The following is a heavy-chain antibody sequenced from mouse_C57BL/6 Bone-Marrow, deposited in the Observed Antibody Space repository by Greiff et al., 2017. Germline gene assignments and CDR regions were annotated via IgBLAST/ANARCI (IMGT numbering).Heavy chain of an antibody. CDR2: ISNLAYSI. J-gene: IGHJ4*01. CDR1: GFTFSDYG. V-gene: IGHV5-15*01. D-gene: IGHD1-1*01. Sequence: EVMLVESGGGLVQPGGSLKLSCAASGFTFSDYGMAWVRQAPRKGPEWVAFISNLAYSIYYAYTVTGRFTISRENAKNTLYLDMSSLRSEDTAMYYCARHTNYGSSSLYYAMDYWGQGTSVTVSS. CDR3: ARHTNYGSSSLYYAMDY.